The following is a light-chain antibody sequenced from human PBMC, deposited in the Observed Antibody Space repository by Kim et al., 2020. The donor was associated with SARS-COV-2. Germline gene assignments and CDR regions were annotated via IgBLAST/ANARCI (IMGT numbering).Light chain of an antibody. CDR1: SSEIGGYNY. CDR3: SSYTSSFTWV. V-gene: IGLV2-14*03. J-gene: IGLJ3*02. Sequence: GQSITISCTGTSSEIGGYNYVSWYQQYPGKAPKLIIYDVNKWPSGLSNRFSGSKSGNTASLIISGLQAEDEADYYCSSYTSSFTWVFGGGTKLTVL. CDR2: DVN.